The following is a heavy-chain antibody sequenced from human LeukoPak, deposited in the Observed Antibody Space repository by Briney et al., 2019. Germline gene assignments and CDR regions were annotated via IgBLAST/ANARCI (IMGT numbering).Heavy chain of an antibody. J-gene: IGHJ6*02. D-gene: IGHD3-10*01. V-gene: IGHV1-69*13. CDR3: ARDAGARRRLLWFGEDDYYYYGMDV. Sequence: SVKVSCKASGGNFGSYIISWVRQAPGQGLEWMGGIIPILGTTNYAHKFKGRVTITADEFTSTVYMELSNLESEDTAVYYCARDAGARRRLLWFGEDDYYYYGMDVWGQGTTVTVSS. CDR2: IIPILGTT. CDR1: GGNFGSYI.